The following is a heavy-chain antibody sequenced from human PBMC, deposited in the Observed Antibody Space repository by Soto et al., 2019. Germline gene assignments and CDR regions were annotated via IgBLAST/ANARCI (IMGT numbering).Heavy chain of an antibody. Sequence: SETLSLTCTVSGGSISSSSYYWGWIRQPPGKGLEWIGSIYYSGSTYYNPSLKSRVTISVDTSKNQFSLKLSSVTAADTAVYYCARQGEGTMVRGVIRECYFDYWGQGTLVTVSS. CDR2: IYYSGST. V-gene: IGHV4-39*01. D-gene: IGHD3-10*01. J-gene: IGHJ4*02. CDR1: GGSISSSSYY. CDR3: ARQGEGTMVRGVIRECYFDY.